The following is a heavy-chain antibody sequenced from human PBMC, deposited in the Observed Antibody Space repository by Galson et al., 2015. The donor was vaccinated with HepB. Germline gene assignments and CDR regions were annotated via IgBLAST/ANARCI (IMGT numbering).Heavy chain of an antibody. J-gene: IGHJ3*02. D-gene: IGHD6-13*01. CDR3: ARVSSSWYPPDAFDI. V-gene: IGHV3-48*01. CDR1: GFTFSSYS. CDR2: ISSSSSTI. Sequence: SLRLSCAASGFTFSSYSMNWVRQAPGKGLEWVSYISSSSSTIYYADSVKGRFTISRDNAKNSLYLQMNSLRAEDTAVYYCARVSSSWYPPDAFDIWGQGTMVTVSS.